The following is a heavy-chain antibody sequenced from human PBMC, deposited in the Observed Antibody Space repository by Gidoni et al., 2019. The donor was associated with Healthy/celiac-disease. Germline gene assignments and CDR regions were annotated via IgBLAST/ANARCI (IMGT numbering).Heavy chain of an antibody. Sequence: QVTLKESGPALVKPTHTLTLTCTFSGFSLSTSGRRVSWIRQPPGQALEWLARIDWDDDKFYSTSLQTMLTISKDTSKTQVVLTMTNMDPVYTATYYCARVWFGDLAFDYWGQGTLVTVSS. D-gene: IGHD3-10*01. CDR2: IDWDDDK. V-gene: IGHV2-70*04. CDR3: ARVWFGDLAFDY. CDR1: GFSLSTSGRR. J-gene: IGHJ4*02.